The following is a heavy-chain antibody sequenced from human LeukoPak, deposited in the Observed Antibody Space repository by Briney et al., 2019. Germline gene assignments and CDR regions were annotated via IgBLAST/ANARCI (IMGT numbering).Heavy chain of an antibody. CDR2: IKSNTDGGTT. J-gene: IGHJ4*02. D-gene: IGHD3-3*01. V-gene: IGHV3-15*01. CDR3: GTARHYDFWRGYSYFFDY. Sequence: GGSLRLSCAASGFTFSNAWMNWVRQAPGKGLEWVARIKSNTDGGTTDYVASVKGRFTISRDDSKNTLYLEMNSLKTEDTAVYYCGTARHYDFWRGYSYFFDYWGQGTLVTVSS. CDR1: GFTFSNAW.